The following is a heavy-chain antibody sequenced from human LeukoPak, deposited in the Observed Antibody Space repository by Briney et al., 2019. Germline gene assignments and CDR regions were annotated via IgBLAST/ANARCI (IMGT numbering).Heavy chain of an antibody. CDR3: AKDGWYYYDSSGYYYDY. CDR2: ISWNSGSI. V-gene: IGHV3-9*01. Sequence: QTGGSLRLSCAASGFTFDDYAMHWVRQAPGKGLEWVSGISWNSGSIGYADSVKGRFTISRDNAKNSLYLQMNSLRAEDTALYYCAKDGWYYYDSSGYYYDYWGQGTLVTVSS. D-gene: IGHD3-22*01. J-gene: IGHJ4*02. CDR1: GFTFDDYA.